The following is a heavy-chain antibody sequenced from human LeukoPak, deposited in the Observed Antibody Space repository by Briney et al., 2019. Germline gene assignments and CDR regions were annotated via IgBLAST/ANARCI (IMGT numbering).Heavy chain of an antibody. CDR1: GFNFTKYC. D-gene: IGHD5-12*01. V-gene: IGHV3-23*01. CDR2: ITGRSEKT. J-gene: IGHJ4*02. CDR3: AKGGRLDD. Sequence: GGSLRLSCAASGFNFTKYCMTWARQAPGRGLECVSTITGRSEKTYYTASVKGRFVTSRDNSTDTLHLQMNSLRAEDTALYYCAKGGRLDDSGQGALVTVSS.